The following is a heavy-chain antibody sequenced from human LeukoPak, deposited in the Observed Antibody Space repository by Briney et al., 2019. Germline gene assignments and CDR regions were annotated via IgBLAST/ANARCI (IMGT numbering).Heavy chain of an antibody. Sequence: GESLKISCKGSGYSFTSYWIGWVRQMPGKGLEWMGIIYPGDSDTRYSPSFQGQVTISADKSISTAYLQWSSLKASDTAMYYCASGRRYYDYVWGSYRYTDSFYFDYWGQGTLVTVSS. CDR1: GYSFTSYW. D-gene: IGHD3-16*02. CDR3: ASGRRYYDYVWGSYRYTDSFYFDY. J-gene: IGHJ4*02. CDR2: IYPGDSDT. V-gene: IGHV5-51*01.